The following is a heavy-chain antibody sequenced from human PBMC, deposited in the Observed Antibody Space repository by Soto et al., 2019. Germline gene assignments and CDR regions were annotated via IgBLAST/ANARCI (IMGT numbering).Heavy chain of an antibody. V-gene: IGHV3-7*03. D-gene: IGHD3-16*02. CDR1: GFRFRDYW. CDR3: AAYCYTMTCTHFHGYS. CDR2: IKQDERDK. Sequence: HPGGSLRLSCAVSGFRFRDYWMSWVRQAPGKGLEWVANIKQDERDKYYVDSVKGRFTISRDNAKNALYLQMNSLRVEDTAVYYCAAYCYTMTCTHFHGYSWGQGTQVTVSS. J-gene: IGHJ5*02.